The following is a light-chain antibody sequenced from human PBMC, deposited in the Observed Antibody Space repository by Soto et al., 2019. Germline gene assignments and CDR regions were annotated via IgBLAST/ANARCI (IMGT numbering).Light chain of an antibody. CDR1: SSNIGAGYD. CDR2: GNI. V-gene: IGLV1-40*01. Sequence: QSVLTQPPSVSGAPGQRVTLSCTGSSSNIGAGYDVHWYQQRPGTAPKLLIFGNINRPSGVPVGFSGSRSGISASLTIVGLKAEDERDYYCQSSGRSLCARYVFGTGTKVT. CDR3: QSSGRSLCARYV. J-gene: IGLJ1*01.